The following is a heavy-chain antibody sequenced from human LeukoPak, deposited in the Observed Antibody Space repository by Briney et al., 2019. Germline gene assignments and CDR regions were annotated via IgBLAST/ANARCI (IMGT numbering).Heavy chain of an antibody. CDR1: GFTFSSYT. CDR2: ISGSNSYI. V-gene: IGHV3-21*01. Sequence: GGSLRLSCAASGFTFSSYTMHWIRQAPGKGLEWVSSISGSNSYIFYADSVKGRFTVSRDNAKDSLYLQMNSLRAEDTAVYYCARAITTLTYEGYWGQGTLVTVSS. D-gene: IGHD1-1*01. J-gene: IGHJ4*02. CDR3: ARAITTLTYEGY.